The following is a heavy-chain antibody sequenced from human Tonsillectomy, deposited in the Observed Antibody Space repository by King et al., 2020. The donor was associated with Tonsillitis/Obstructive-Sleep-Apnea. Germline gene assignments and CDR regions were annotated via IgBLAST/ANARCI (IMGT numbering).Heavy chain of an antibody. D-gene: IGHD1-7*01. CDR2: INRNGGST. CDR3: ARGAAGWNYKPFYGMDV. V-gene: IGHV3-20*04. Sequence: VQLVESGGGVVRPGGSLRLSCAASGFTFDDYGMSWVRQAPGKGLEWVSGINRNGGSTGYADSVKGRFTISRDNANNSLYLQMNSLRAEDTALYYCARGAAGWNYKPFYGMDVWGQGTTVTVSS. CDR1: GFTFDDYG. J-gene: IGHJ6*02.